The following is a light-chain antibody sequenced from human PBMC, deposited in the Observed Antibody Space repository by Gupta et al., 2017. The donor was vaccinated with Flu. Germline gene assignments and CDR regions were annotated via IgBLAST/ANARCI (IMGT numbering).Light chain of an antibody. CDR2: EVT. V-gene: IGLV2-14*01. Sequence: SSDVGGYNYVSWYQHHPVKAPKLIIYEVTNRPSVVSNRFSGSNTGNTASLTISGLQTEDEADYYCTSYTNSSTSGVFGGGTKLTVL. CDR3: TSYTNSSTSGV. J-gene: IGLJ2*01. CDR1: SSDVGGYNY.